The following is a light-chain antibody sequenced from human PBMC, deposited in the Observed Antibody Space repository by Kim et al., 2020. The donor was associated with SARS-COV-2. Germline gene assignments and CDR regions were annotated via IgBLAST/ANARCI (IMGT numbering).Light chain of an antibody. J-gene: IGLJ2*01. CDR1: SLRSYY. CDR3: NSRDSNNNVL. Sequence: VALGQTVRITCQGDSLRSYYATWYQQKPGQAPILVIYGKNNRPSGIPYRFSGSSSGNTASLTITGTQAGDEADYYCNSRDSNNNVLFGGGTKLTVL. V-gene: IGLV3-19*01. CDR2: GKN.